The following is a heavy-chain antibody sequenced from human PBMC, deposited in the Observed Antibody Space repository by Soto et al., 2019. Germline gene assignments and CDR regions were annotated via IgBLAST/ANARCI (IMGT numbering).Heavy chain of an antibody. CDR3: ASFIAARRLRGPQYSSYYMEV. CDR1: GGSFSAYY. D-gene: IGHD6-6*01. CDR2: INHSGST. V-gene: IGHV4-34*01. J-gene: IGHJ6*03. Sequence: QGQLQQWGAGLLKPSETLSLTGAVDGGSFSAYYLSVIRQPPGKGLEWIVEINHSGSTNDNPSLTSRVIISVDASKNQFSLKVSSVTAADPAVYYCASFIAARRLRGPQYSSYYMEVWGKWTTVTVS.